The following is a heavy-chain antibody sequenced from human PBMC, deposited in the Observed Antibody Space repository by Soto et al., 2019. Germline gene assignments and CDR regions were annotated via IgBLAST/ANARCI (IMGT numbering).Heavy chain of an antibody. Sequence: ASVKVSCKASGYAFTSYGISWVRQAPGQGLEWMGWISAYNGNTNYAQKLQGRVTMTTDTSTSTAYMELRSLRSDDTAVYYCATERPYYYYGMDVWGQGTTVTVSS. V-gene: IGHV1-18*01. CDR3: ATERPYYYYGMDV. J-gene: IGHJ6*02. CDR2: ISAYNGNT. CDR1: GYAFTSYG.